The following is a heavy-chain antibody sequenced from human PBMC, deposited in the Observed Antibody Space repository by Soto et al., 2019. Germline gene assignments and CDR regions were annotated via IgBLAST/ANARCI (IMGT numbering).Heavy chain of an antibody. CDR2: ISYDGSNK. CDR1: GVTFSSYG. D-gene: IGHD6-25*01. CDR3: AKDVFRRAAYYYYGMDV. J-gene: IGHJ6*02. Sequence: QMQLVESGGGVVQPGRSLRHSCAASGVTFSSYGMHWVRQAPGKGLEWVAVISYDGSNKYYADSVKGRFTISRDNSKNTLYLQMNSLRAEDTAVYYCAKDVFRRAAYYYYGMDVWGQGTTVTVSS. V-gene: IGHV3-30*18.